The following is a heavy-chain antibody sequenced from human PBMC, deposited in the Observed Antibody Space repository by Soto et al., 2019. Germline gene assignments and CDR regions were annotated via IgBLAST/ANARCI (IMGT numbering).Heavy chain of an antibody. CDR1: GGSIRSSSYY. D-gene: IGHD6-13*01. V-gene: IGHV4-39*01. CDR2: IYYSGST. J-gene: IGHJ6*03. Sequence: PSETLSLTCTVSGGSIRSSSYYWGWIRQPPGKGLEWIGSIYYSGSTYYNPSLKSRVTISVDTSKNQFSLQLSSVTAADTAVYYCARHFSSSWSYYYYMDVWGKGTTVTVSS. CDR3: ARHFSSSWSYYYYMDV.